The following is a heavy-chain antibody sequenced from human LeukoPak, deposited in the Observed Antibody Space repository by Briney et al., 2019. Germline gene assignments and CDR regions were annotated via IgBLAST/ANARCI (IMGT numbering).Heavy chain of an antibody. CDR2: ISSSRDYI. Sequence: GGSLRLSCAASGFTFITYTMDWVRQAPGKGLEWVSSISSSRDYIYYADSVKGRFTISRDNAKNSLYLQMNSLRAEDTAIYYCARVERGYNLILRQDYYYYMDVWGKGTTVTVSS. V-gene: IGHV3-21*01. D-gene: IGHD5-24*01. CDR1: GFTFITYT. CDR3: ARVERGYNLILRQDYYYYMDV. J-gene: IGHJ6*03.